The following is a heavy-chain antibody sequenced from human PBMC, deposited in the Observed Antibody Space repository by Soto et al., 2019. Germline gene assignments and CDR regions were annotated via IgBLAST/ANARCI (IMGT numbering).Heavy chain of an antibody. J-gene: IGHJ4*02. D-gene: IGHD3-22*01. V-gene: IGHV3-9*01. CDR3: AKDSSPYDYDSSGYYDY. CDR1: AFTFDDYA. CDR2: ISWNSDSR. Sequence: GGSLRLSCAGSAFTFDDYAIHWVRQAPGEGLEWVSGISWNSDSRGYADSVKGRFTISRDNAKNYVYLEMNSLRPEDTALYYCAKDSSPYDYDSSGYYDYWSQGTLVTVSS.